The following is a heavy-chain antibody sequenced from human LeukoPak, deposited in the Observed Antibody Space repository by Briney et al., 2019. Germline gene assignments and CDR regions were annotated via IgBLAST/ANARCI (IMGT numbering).Heavy chain of an antibody. CDR2: ISGNSFWI. D-gene: IGHD1-14*01. CDR1: GFTFSSYS. V-gene: IGHV3-21*01. CDR3: ARKVPSARSDF. J-gene: IGHJ4*02. Sequence: PGGSLRLSCAVSGFTFSSYSMNWVRQAPGKGLEWVSAISGNSFWIYYADSVKGRFTISRDNAKNSLYLQMDSLRADDTAVYYCARKVPSARSDFWGQGTLVTVSS.